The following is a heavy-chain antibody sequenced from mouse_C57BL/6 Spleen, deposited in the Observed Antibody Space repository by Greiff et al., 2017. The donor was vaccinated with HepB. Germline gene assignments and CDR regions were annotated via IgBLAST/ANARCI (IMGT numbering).Heavy chain of an antibody. CDR2: IDPETGGT. D-gene: IGHD2-2*01. V-gene: IGHV1-15*01. Sequence: QVQLQQSGAELVRPGASVTLSCKASGYTFTDYEMHWVKQTPVHGLEWIGAIDPETGGTAYNQKFKGKAILTADKSSSTAYMELRSLTSEDSAVYYCTWGDMVTTARGYAMDYWGQGTSVTVSS. CDR1: GYTFTDYE. J-gene: IGHJ4*01. CDR3: TWGDMVTTARGYAMDY.